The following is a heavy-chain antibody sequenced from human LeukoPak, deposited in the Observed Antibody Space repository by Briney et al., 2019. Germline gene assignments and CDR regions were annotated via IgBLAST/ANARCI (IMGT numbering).Heavy chain of an antibody. J-gene: IGHJ4*02. CDR2: VSGSGGST. D-gene: IGHD2-2*02. Sequence: GGSLRLSWAASGXTFSSYAMSWVRQAPGKGLEWVFIVSGSGGSTYYADSVKGRFTISRDNSKNTLFLLLDSLRAEDTAVYYCARGGRYCSGITCYNAYWGQGTLVTVSS. V-gene: IGHV3-23*01. CDR1: GXTFSSYA. CDR3: ARGGRYCSGITCYNAY.